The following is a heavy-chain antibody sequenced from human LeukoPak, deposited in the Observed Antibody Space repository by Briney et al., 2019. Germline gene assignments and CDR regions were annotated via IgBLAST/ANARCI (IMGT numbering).Heavy chain of an antibody. CDR2: INHSGST. V-gene: IGHV4-34*01. D-gene: IGHD3-22*01. CDR1: GGSFSGYY. CDR3: AKSNGYGLIDI. Sequence: SETLSLTCAVYGGSFSGYYWSWIRQPPGKGLEWIGEINHSGSTNYNPSLKSRVTISLDTSRNQFSLKLNSVTAADTAIYYCAKSNGYGLIDIWGQGTMVTVSS. J-gene: IGHJ3*02.